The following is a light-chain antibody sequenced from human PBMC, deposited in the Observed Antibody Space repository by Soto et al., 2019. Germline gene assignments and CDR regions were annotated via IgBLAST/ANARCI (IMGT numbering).Light chain of an antibody. Sequence: QSVVTQPASVSGSPGQAIAISCTGTSSDVGGYKYVSWYQQHPGKAPKLMIYDVSNRPSGVSDRFSGSKSGNTASLTISGLQAEDEADYYCTSYTSSSTYVFGTGTKVT. J-gene: IGLJ1*01. V-gene: IGLV2-14*01. CDR1: SSDVGGYKY. CDR2: DVS. CDR3: TSYTSSSTYV.